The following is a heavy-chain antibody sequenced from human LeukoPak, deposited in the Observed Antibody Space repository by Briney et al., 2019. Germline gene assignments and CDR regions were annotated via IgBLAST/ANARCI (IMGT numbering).Heavy chain of an antibody. Sequence: SETLSLTCTVSGGSISTYYWSWIRQPPGKGLEWIGEIYHSGSTNYNPSLKSRVTISVDKSKNQFSLKLSSVTAADTAVYYCARDFYYGSGSYYRYYFDYWGQGTLVTVSS. CDR2: IYHSGST. CDR3: ARDFYYGSGSYYRYYFDY. V-gene: IGHV4-59*12. J-gene: IGHJ4*02. CDR1: GGSISTYY. D-gene: IGHD3-10*01.